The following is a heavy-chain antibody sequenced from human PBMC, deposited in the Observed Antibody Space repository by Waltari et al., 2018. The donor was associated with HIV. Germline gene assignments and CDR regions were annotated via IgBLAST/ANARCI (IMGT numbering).Heavy chain of an antibody. CDR3: ARDIVVGRGYYYCMDV. CDR1: GYTFTSYG. CDR2: VRALNENT. J-gene: IGHJ6*02. Sequence: QVQLVQSGAEVKKPGASVKVSCKASGYTFTSYGISWVRQAPGQGLEWMGWVRALNENTNYARKLEGRVTMTTDTSTSTAYMDRRSLRSDDTAVYYCARDIVVGRGYYYCMDVWGQGTTVTVSS. D-gene: IGHD2-21*01. V-gene: IGHV1-18*01.